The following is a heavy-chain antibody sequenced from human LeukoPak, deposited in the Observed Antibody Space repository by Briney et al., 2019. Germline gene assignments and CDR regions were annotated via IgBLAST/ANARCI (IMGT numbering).Heavy chain of an antibody. D-gene: IGHD6-19*01. V-gene: IGHV3-33*01. Sequence: GRSLRLSCTASRFTFRNFGMHWARQAPGKGLEWVAVIWYDGSEKYYADSVKGRFTISRDNSKNTLYLQMNSLRAEDTAIYYCARVRRDTSGWYDDVWGQGTTVIVPS. J-gene: IGHJ6*02. CDR3: ARVRRDTSGWYDDV. CDR1: RFTFRNFG. CDR2: IWYDGSEK.